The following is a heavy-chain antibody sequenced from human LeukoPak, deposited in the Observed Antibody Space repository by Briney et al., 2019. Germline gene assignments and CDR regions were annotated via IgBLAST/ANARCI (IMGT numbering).Heavy chain of an antibody. CDR1: GIILSSYW. D-gene: IGHD4-17*01. CDR2: ISVSGTYI. V-gene: IGHV3-21*01. CDR3: ARDRDYGTFDY. Sequence: GGSLTLSCAASGIILSSYWMSWVRQAPGKGLEWVSSISVSGTYIYYSDSVKGRFTISRDNAKNSLYLEMKSLRAEDTAAYFCARDRDYGTFDYWGQGTLVTVSS. J-gene: IGHJ4*02.